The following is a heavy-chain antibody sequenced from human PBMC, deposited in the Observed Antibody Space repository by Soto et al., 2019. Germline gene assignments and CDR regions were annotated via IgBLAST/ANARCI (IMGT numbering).Heavy chain of an antibody. CDR3: VKDPSPTTGPTDDNWFDT. V-gene: IGHV3-23*01. J-gene: IGHJ5*02. CDR1: GFTFTSYA. Sequence: GGSLRLSCSASGFTFTSYAMSWVRQAPGKGPEWVSSITESGITTYYADSVRGRFTISRDNSRDTVYLQMNSLRAEDTAIYYCVKDPSPTTGPTDDNWFDTWGLGTLVT. CDR2: ITESGITT. D-gene: IGHD4-4*01.